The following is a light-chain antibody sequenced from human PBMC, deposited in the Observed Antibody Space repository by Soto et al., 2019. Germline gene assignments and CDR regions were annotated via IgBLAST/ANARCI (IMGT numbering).Light chain of an antibody. CDR3: QERRDWVS. CDR2: DIS. V-gene: IGKV3-11*01. CDR1: GKVTRF. Sequence: EIVLTQTPATLSLSPGERATLSCRTSGKVTRFLAWYQQKPGQAPRLLIYDISKRATGIPARFSGSGSGTYFTLTISRLEPEDSAVYYCQERRDWVSFGGGTKVEIK. J-gene: IGKJ4*01.